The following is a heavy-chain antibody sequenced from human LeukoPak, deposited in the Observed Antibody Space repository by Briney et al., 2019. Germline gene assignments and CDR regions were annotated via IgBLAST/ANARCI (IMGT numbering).Heavy chain of an antibody. CDR1: GGPVSIGSYY. CDR3: ARVDYYGSGSFLDY. D-gene: IGHD3-10*01. V-gene: IGHV4-61*01. J-gene: IGHJ4*02. CDR2: IYYSGST. Sequence: PSETLSLTCTVSGGPVSIGSYYWGWIRQPPGKGLEWIGYIYYSGSTKYNPSLKSRVTIAVDTCKNQFSLKLSSVTAADTAVYYCARVDYYGSGSFLDYWGQGTLVTVSS.